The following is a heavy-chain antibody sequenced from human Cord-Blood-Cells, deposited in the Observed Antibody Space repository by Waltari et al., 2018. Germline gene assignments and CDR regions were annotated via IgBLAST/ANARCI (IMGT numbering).Heavy chain of an antibody. Sequence: QVQLQESGPGLVKPSQTLSLTCTVSGGSISSGDYYWSWIRQPPGKGLEGIGYIYYSGSPYYNPSLKSRVTISVDTSKNQFSLKLSSVTAADTAMYYCAREAEALLDAFDIWGQGTMVTVSS. D-gene: IGHD2-21*01. J-gene: IGHJ3*02. CDR1: GGSISSGDYY. CDR3: AREAEALLDAFDI. CDR2: IYYSGSP. V-gene: IGHV4-30-4*08.